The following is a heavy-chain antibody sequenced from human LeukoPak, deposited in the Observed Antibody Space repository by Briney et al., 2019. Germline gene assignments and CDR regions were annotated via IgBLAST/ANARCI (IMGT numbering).Heavy chain of an antibody. CDR1: GYTLTELS. CDR3: ATAVVTEEAPHFDP. D-gene: IGHD2-21*02. J-gene: IGHJ5*02. CDR2: ISYDGSNK. Sequence: SCKVSGYTLTELSMHWVRQAPGKGLEWVAVISYDGSNKYYADSVKGRFTISRDNSKNTLYLQMNSLRAEDTAVYYCATAVVTEEAPHFDPWGQGTLVTVSS. V-gene: IGHV3-30-3*01.